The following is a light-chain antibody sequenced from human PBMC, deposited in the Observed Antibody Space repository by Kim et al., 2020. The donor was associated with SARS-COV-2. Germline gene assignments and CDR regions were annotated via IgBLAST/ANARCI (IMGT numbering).Light chain of an antibody. V-gene: IGKV3-20*01. J-gene: IGKJ4*01. CDR1: QSVNNRY. CDR3: QHYGSSPQ. CDR2: GVS. Sequence: ENVLTQSPGTLSLSPGERATLSCRASQSVNNRYLAWYQQKVGQTPRLLIYGVSTRATGIPDRFSGSGSGTDFTLTISRLEPEDFAVYYCQHYGSSPQFGGGTKGDIK.